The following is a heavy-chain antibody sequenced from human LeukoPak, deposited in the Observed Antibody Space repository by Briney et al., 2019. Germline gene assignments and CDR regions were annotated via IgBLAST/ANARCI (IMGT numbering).Heavy chain of an antibody. J-gene: IGHJ3*02. V-gene: IGHV4-59*08. CDR1: DRSILIYY. D-gene: IGHD3-10*01. Sequence: SETLPLTGICTDRSILIYYWGWTRQPQGQGLEWIGYIYYSGSSNYNPSLKSRVTISVDTSKNQFSLKLSSVTAADTAVYYCARLIGAFDIWGQGTMVTVSS. CDR3: ARLIGAFDI. CDR2: IYYSGSS.